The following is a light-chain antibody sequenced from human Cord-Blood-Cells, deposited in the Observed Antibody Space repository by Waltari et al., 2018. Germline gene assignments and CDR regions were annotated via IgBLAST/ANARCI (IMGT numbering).Light chain of an antibody. V-gene: IGKV4-1*01. J-gene: IGKJ2*01. Sequence: DIVITQSPDSPAVSLGERVTTTCKPSQSVLYSSNNKNYLAWYQQKPGQPPKLLIYWASTRESGVPDRFSGSGSGTDFTLTISSLQAEDVAVYYCQQYYSTPYTFGQGTKLEIK. CDR3: QQYYSTPYT. CDR1: QSVLYSSNNKNY. CDR2: WAS.